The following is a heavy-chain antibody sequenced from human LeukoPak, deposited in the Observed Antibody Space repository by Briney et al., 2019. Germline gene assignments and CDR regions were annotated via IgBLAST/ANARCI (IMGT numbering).Heavy chain of an antibody. CDR1: GFTFSNYA. CDR2: ILGSGGST. V-gene: IGHV3-23*01. D-gene: IGHD6-13*01. J-gene: IGHJ5*02. Sequence: GGSLRLSCAASGFTFSNYAMSWVRQAPGKGLEWVSAILGSGGSTYYADSVKGRFTVSRDNAKNSLYLQMNSLRAEDTAVYYCARLALRESSSWYYWFDPWGQGTLVTVSS. CDR3: ARLALRESSSWYYWFDP.